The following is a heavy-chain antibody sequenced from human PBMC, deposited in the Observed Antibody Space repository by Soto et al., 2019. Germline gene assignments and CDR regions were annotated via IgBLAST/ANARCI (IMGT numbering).Heavy chain of an antibody. CDR1: GYTFTNYA. Sequence: ASVKVSCKASGYTFTNYAISWVRQAPGRGLEWMGWVNTYNGNPNYAQIFQGRATMTTDTSTGTAYMELRSLKSDDSAIYYCARDSQYSTDWQRFDSWGQGTLVTVSS. J-gene: IGHJ4*02. CDR3: ARDSQYSTDWQRFDS. V-gene: IGHV1-18*01. D-gene: IGHD6-6*01. CDR2: VNTYNGNP.